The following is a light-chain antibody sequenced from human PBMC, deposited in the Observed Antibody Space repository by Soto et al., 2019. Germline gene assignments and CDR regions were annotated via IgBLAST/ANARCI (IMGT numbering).Light chain of an antibody. CDR2: VNSDGSH. V-gene: IGLV4-69*01. Sequence: QPVLTQSPSASASPGASVKLTCTLTSGHSRYAIAWHQHQPEKRPQYLMKVNSDGSHTKGDGIPARFSGSSSGTERYLTISSLQSEDEADYYCQTWGTGVLVFGGGTKLTVL. CDR1: SGHSRYA. J-gene: IGLJ2*01. CDR3: QTWGTGVLV.